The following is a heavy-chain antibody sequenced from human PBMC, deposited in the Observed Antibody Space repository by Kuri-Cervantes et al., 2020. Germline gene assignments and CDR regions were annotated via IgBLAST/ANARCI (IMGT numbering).Heavy chain of an antibody. D-gene: IGHD6-13*01. CDR2: ISWNSNSI. V-gene: IGHV3-9*01. J-gene: IGHJ4*02. CDR3: AKQIGGAGLDY. CDR1: GFIFDDYA. Sequence: SLKISCAASGFIFDDYAMHWVRQAPGKGLEWVAGISWNSNSIGYADSVKGRFTTSRDNAKNILYLQMNSLRAEDTAVYYCAKQIGGAGLDYWGQGTLVTVSS.